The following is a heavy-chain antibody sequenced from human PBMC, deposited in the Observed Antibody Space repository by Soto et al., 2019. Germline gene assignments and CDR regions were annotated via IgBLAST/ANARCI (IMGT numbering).Heavy chain of an antibody. D-gene: IGHD1-26*01. J-gene: IGHJ3*02. Sequence: QVQLVESGGGAVQPGMSLRLSCAASGFSFGAYTMHWVRQPPGKGLEWVAAISYDGNSEEYTDPVKGRFTASRDNFKNTVSLQMNGLKSEDTAVYYCARDGYSGRSDGFDIWGQGIMVTVSS. CDR1: GFSFGAYT. CDR3: ARDGYSGRSDGFDI. CDR2: ISYDGNSE. V-gene: IGHV3-30-3*01.